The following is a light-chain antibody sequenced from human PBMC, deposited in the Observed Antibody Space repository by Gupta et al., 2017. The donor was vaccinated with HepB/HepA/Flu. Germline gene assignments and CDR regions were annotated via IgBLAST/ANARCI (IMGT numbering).Light chain of an antibody. CDR2: EVS. CDR3: CSYAGSSTSYWV. V-gene: IGLV2-23*02. CDR1: SSDVGSYNL. Sequence: QSALTPPASVSGSPGQSITISCTGTSSDVGSYNLVSWYQQHPGKAPKLMIYEVSKRPSGVSNRFSGSKSGNTASLTISGLQAEDEADYYCCSYAGSSTSYWVFGGGTKLTVL. J-gene: IGLJ3*02.